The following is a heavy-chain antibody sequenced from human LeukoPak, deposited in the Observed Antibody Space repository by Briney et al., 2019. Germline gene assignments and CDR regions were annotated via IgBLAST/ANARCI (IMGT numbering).Heavy chain of an antibody. CDR3: AKEPNYCFDY. J-gene: IGHJ4*02. CDR1: GFTFSSYA. D-gene: IGHD1-1*01. V-gene: IGHV3-23*01. CDR2: ISASGGST. Sequence: QAGGSLRLSCAASGFTFSSYAMSWVRQPPGKGLEWVSTISASGGSTYYAASVKGRFTISRDNSKNTLYLQMNSLRAEDTAVYYCAKEPNYCFDYWGQGTLVTVS.